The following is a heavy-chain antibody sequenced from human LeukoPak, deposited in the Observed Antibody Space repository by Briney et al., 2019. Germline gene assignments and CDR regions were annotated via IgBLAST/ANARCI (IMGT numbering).Heavy chain of an antibody. V-gene: IGHV3-23*01. CDR1: GFTFSSYA. CDR2: ISGSGGST. D-gene: IGHD2-15*01. J-gene: IGHJ6*02. Sequence: GGSLRLSCAASGFTFSSYAMSWVRQAPGKGLQWVSTISGSGGSTYYADSVKGRFTISRDNSKNTLYLQMNSLRAEEDTAIYYCARYCTGGTCSVPYYGMDVWGQGTTVTASS. CDR3: ARYCTGGTCSVPYYGMDV.